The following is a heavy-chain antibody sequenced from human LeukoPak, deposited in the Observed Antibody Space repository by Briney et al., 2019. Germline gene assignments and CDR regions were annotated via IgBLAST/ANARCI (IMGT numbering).Heavy chain of an antibody. V-gene: IGHV3-11*01. D-gene: IGHD6-6*01. CDR1: RFTFSDYY. J-gene: IGHJ4*02. Sequence: GGSLRLSCAASRFTFSDYYMSWIRQAPGKGLEGVSYISSSGSTIYYADSVKGRFTNSRDNAKNSLYLQMNSLRAEDTAVYYCARSEYSSSSFDYWGQGTLVSVSS. CDR2: ISSSGSTI. CDR3: ARSEYSSSSFDY.